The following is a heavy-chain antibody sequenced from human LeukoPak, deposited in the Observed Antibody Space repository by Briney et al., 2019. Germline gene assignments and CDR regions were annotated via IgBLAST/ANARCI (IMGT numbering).Heavy chain of an antibody. CDR1: GASIDTTSYY. V-gene: IGHV4-61*05. D-gene: IGHD3-16*01. J-gene: IGHJ6*02. CDR2: IYYSGST. CDR3: ARVMITFGVYGMDV. Sequence: MTSETLSLTCTVSGASIDTTSYYWAWIRQPPGKGLEWIGYIYYSGSTNYNPSLKSRVTISVDTSKNQFSLKLSSVTAADTAVYYCARVMITFGVYGMDVWGQGTTVTVSS.